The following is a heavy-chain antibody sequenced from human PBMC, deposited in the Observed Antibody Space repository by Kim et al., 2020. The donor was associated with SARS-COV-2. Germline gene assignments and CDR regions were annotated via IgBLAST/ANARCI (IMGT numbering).Heavy chain of an antibody. Sequence: AQKFQGRVTMTRDTSISTAYMELSRLRSDDTAVYYCASEARIVVVPAAPDYWGQGTLVTVSS. D-gene: IGHD2-2*01. CDR3: ASEARIVVVPAAPDY. J-gene: IGHJ4*02. V-gene: IGHV1-2*02.